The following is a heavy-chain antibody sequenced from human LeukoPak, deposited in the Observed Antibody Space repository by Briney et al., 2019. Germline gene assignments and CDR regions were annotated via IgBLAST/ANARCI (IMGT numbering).Heavy chain of an antibody. V-gene: IGHV4-34*01. D-gene: IGHD1-26*01. Sequence: SETLSLTCAVYGGSFSGYYWSWIRQPPGKGPEWIGEINHSGSTNYNPSLKSRVTISVDTSKNQFSLKLSSVTAADTAVYYCARGRIVGASPFYYWGQGTLVTVSS. J-gene: IGHJ4*02. CDR2: INHSGST. CDR1: GGSFSGYY. CDR3: ARGRIVGASPFYY.